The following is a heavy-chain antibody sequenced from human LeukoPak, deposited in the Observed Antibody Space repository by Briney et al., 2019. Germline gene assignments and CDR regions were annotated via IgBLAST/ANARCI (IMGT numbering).Heavy chain of an antibody. Sequence: PGGSLRLSCTASGFSFGSYGLSWVRQAPGKEPQWVSYISGNGGTTHYADSVEGRFTISRDNAKNSLYLQMSSLRAEDTAVYYCARDLDSGNYFFAYWGQGTPVTVSS. V-gene: IGHV3-48*04. D-gene: IGHD3-22*01. CDR2: ISGNGGTT. CDR3: ARDLDSGNYFFAY. J-gene: IGHJ4*02. CDR1: GFSFGSYG.